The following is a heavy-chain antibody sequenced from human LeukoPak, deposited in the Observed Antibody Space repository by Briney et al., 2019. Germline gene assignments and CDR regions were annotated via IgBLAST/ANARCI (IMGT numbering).Heavy chain of an antibody. D-gene: IGHD3-22*01. CDR3: ARGYYDSVES. CDR1: GGSVSSGSYY. J-gene: IGHJ4*02. CDR2: IYYLGST. V-gene: IGHV4-61*01. Sequence: PSETLSLTCTVSGGSVSSGSYYWSWLRQPPGKGLEWIGYIYYLGSTNYNPSLKSRVTISVDTSKKQFSLKLNSVTAADTAVYYCARGYYDSVESWGQGTPVTVSS.